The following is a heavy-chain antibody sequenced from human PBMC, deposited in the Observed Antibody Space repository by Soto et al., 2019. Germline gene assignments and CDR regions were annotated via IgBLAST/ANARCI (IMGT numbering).Heavy chain of an antibody. J-gene: IGHJ3*02. V-gene: IGHV3-23*01. CDR2: ISGGGAGT. Sequence: EVQLLESGGGFVQPGGSLRLSCAASGFTFGSYAMTWVRQAPGKGMEWVSSISGGGAGTYYADSVKGLFTISRDNSKNTLYIQPNRPRGEDTAIYYCAKVNTTMVGSGNAFHMWGPGTMVSVSS. D-gene: IGHD3-10*01. CDR1: GFTFGSYA. CDR3: AKVNTTMVGSGNAFHM.